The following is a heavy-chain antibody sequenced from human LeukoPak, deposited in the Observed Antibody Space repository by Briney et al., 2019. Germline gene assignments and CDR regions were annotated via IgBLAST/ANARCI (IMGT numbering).Heavy chain of an antibody. Sequence: GGSLRLSCAASGFTFSSYGMHWVRQAPGKGLEWVAFIRYDGSNKYYADSVKGRFTISRDNSKNTLYLQMNSLRAEDTAVYYCAKDRRGALGYYFDYWGQGTLVTVSS. CDR3: AKDRRGALGYYFDY. D-gene: IGHD3-10*01. V-gene: IGHV3-30*02. J-gene: IGHJ4*02. CDR1: GFTFSSYG. CDR2: IRYDGSNK.